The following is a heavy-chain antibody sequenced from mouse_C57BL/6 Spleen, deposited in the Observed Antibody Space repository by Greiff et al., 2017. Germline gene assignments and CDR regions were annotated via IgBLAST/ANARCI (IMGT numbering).Heavy chain of an antibody. V-gene: IGHV1-12*01. J-gene: IGHJ2*01. D-gene: IGHD1-1*01. CDR3: ARGDGVVATEGFDY. CDR2: IYPGNGDT. Sequence: GASVKMSCKASGYTFTSYNMHWVKQTPRQGLEWIGAIYPGNGDTSYNQKLKGKATLTVDKSSSTAYMQLSSLTSEDSAVYFCARGDGVVATEGFDYWGQGTTLTVSS. CDR1: GYTFTSYN.